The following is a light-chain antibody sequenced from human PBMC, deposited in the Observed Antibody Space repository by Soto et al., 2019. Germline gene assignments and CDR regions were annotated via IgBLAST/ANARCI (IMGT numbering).Light chain of an antibody. CDR2: LEGSGSY. CDR1: SGHSSYI. J-gene: IGLJ7*01. Sequence: QLVLTQSSSASASLGSSVKLTCTLSSGHSSYIIAWHQQQPGKAPRYLMKLEGSGSYNKGSGVPDRFSGSSSGADRYLTISNLQFEDEADYYCETWDSNTRVFGGGTQLTFL. V-gene: IGLV4-60*02. CDR3: ETWDSNTRV.